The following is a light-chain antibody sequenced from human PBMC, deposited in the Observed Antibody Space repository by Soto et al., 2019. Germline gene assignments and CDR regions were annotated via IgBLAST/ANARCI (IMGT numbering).Light chain of an antibody. J-gene: IGKJ4*01. CDR2: AAS. CDR3: QQYYSYPLT. CDR1: QGISSY. Sequence: IQLTQSPSSLSASVGDRVTITCRASQGISSYLAWYQQKPGKAPKLLIYAASTLQSGVPSRFSGSGSGTDFTLTISCLKSEDFATYYCQQYYSYPLTCGGGTKVDIK. V-gene: IGKV1-9*01.